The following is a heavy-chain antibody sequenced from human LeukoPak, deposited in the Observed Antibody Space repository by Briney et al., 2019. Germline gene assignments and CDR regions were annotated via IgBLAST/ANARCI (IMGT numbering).Heavy chain of an antibody. CDR1: GFTFIDHY. V-gene: IGHV3-72*01. Sequence: PGGSLRLSCAASGFTFIDHYMDWVRQAPGEGLEWVGRTRNKANSYTTGYAASVKGRFTISRDDSKNSLYLLMNSLRTEDTAVYYCVRVSGTSYLDSWGQGTLVTVSS. CDR2: TRNKANSYTT. D-gene: IGHD1-26*01. J-gene: IGHJ4*02. CDR3: VRVSGTSYLDS.